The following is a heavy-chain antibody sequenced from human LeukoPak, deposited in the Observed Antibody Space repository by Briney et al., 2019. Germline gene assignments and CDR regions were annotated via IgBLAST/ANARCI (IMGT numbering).Heavy chain of an antibody. D-gene: IGHD3-16*02. CDR2: IIPIFGTA. CDR1: GGTFSSYA. J-gene: IGHJ4*02. Sequence: GASVKASCKASGGTFSSYAISWVRQAPGQGLEWMGGIIPIFGTANYAQKFQGRVTITADESTSTAYMELSSLRSEDTAVYYCACSIMITFGGVIVAPFDYWGQGTLVTVSS. CDR3: ACSIMITFGGVIVAPFDY. V-gene: IGHV1-69*13.